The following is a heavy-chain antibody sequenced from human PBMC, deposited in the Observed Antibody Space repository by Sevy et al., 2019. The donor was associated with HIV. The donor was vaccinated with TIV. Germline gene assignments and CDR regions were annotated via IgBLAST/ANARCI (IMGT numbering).Heavy chain of an antibody. V-gene: IGHV3-66*01. J-gene: IGHJ4*02. CDR2: IHSDDTT. CDR3: ARGKSGYGYALNY. CDR1: GFTVNSNY. D-gene: IGHD5-18*01. Sequence: GGSLRLSCAASGFTVNSNYMTWVRQAPGKGLEGVSVIHSDDTTYHAESVKDRFTISRDNFKNTLYLHMGSRRAEDTAVYYCARGKSGYGYALNYWGQGTLVTVSS.